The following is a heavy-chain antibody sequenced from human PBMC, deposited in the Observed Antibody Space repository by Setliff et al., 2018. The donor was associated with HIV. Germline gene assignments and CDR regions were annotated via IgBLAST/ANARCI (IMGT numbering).Heavy chain of an antibody. CDR3: ARHANYDFWSGYWGYYLDY. Sequence: SETLSLTCTVSGGSISTYYWSWIRQPPGKGLEWIGYIYTSGSTNYNPSLKTRVTISIDTSKKQVSLKLSSVTAADTAVYYCARHANYDFWSGYWGYYLDYWGQGTRVTVSS. CDR1: GGSISTYY. D-gene: IGHD3-3*01. CDR2: IYTSGST. V-gene: IGHV4-4*09. J-gene: IGHJ4*02.